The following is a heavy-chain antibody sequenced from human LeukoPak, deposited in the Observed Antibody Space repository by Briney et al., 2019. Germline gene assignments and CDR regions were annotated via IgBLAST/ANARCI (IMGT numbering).Heavy chain of an antibody. Sequence: SETLSLTCTVSGGSISSSSYYWGWIRQPPGRGLEWIGSIYYSGSTYYNPSLKSRVTISVDTSKNQFSLKLSSVTAADTAVYYCARQVGATPFDYWGQGTPVTVSS. CDR1: GGSISSSSYY. CDR3: ARQVGATPFDY. CDR2: IYYSGST. D-gene: IGHD1-26*01. V-gene: IGHV4-39*01. J-gene: IGHJ4*02.